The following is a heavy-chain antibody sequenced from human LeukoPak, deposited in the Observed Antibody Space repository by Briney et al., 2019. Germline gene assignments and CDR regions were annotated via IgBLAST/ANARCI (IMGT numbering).Heavy chain of an antibody. CDR2: IYYSGST. CDR1: SGSISSSSYY. J-gene: IGHJ5*02. V-gene: IGHV4-39*01. CDR3: ARSSGGITIFGVVMSAGNWFDP. D-gene: IGHD3-3*01. Sequence: SETLSLTCTVSSGSISSSSYYWGWIRQPPGKGLEWIGSIYYSGSTYYNPSLKSRVTISVDTSKNQFSLKLSSVTAADTAVYYCARSSGGITIFGVVMSAGNWFDPWGQGTLVTVSS.